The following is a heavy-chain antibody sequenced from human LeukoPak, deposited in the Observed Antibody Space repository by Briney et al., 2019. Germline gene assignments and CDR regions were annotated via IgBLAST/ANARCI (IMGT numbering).Heavy chain of an antibody. D-gene: IGHD4-23*01. Sequence: PSETLSLTCTVSGGSISSYYWSWIRQPPGKGLEWIGHVYSSVSTNYYPSLKSRVTISVGTSKNQFSLKLSSVTAAGTGVYYCARHGNGFVVGGMDVWGQGTTVTVSS. CDR3: ARHGNGFVVGGMDV. CDR1: GGSISSYY. J-gene: IGHJ6*02. CDR2: VYSSVST. V-gene: IGHV4-59*08.